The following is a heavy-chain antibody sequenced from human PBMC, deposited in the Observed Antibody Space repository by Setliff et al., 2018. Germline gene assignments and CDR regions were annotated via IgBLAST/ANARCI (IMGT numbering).Heavy chain of an antibody. Sequence: GGSLRLSCPASGFLFSSFGMHWVRQAPGKGLEWVAVISYDGSNKYYADSVKGRFTISRDNAKNSLYLQMNSLRAEDTAVYYCARDDSEITMVRGVRRHYYYGMDVWGQGTTVTVSS. J-gene: IGHJ6*02. V-gene: IGHV3-30*12. CDR3: ARDDSEITMVRGVRRHYYYGMDV. CDR2: ISYDGSNK. CDR1: GFLFSSFG. D-gene: IGHD3-10*01.